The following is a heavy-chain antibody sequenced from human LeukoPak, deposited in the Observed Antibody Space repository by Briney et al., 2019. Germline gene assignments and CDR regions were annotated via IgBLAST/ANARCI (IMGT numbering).Heavy chain of an antibody. CDR2: ISSSSSYI. CDR3: ARAPHYSNYGPYYYGMDV. V-gene: IGHV3-21*01. Sequence: GGSLRLSCAAFGFTFSSYSMNWVRQAPGKGLEWVSSISSSSSYIYYADSVKGRFTISRDNAKNSLYLQMNSLRAEDTAVYYCARAPHYSNYGPYYYGMDVWGQGTTVTVSS. D-gene: IGHD4-11*01. CDR1: GFTFSSYS. J-gene: IGHJ6*02.